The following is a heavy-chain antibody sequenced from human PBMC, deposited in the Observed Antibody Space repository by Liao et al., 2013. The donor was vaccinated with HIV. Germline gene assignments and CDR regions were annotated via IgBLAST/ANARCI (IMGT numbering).Heavy chain of an antibody. Sequence: QLQLQESGPGLVKPSETLSLTCTVSGGSISSSSYYWGWIRQPPGKGLEWIGTIYYSGSTYYNPSLKSRVTISLDTSKNQFSLKLSSVTAADTAVYYCARGRDGYPNPFDYWGQGTLVTVSS. J-gene: IGHJ4*02. D-gene: IGHD5-24*01. CDR3: ARGRDGYPNPFDY. CDR2: IYYSGST. CDR1: GGSISSSSYY. V-gene: IGHV4-39*07.